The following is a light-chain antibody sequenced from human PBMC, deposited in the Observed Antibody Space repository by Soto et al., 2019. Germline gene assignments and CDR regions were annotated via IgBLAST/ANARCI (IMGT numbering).Light chain of an antibody. CDR2: DAS. CDR3: QHRSNWPPNT. Sequence: EIVLTQSPATLSLSPGERATLSCRASQSVSSYLAWYQQKPGQAPRLLIYDASNRSTGIPARFSGSGSGTDITLTISSLEPEDFAVYYCQHRSNWPPNTCGQGTKLEIK. J-gene: IGKJ2*01. CDR1: QSVSSY. V-gene: IGKV3-11*01.